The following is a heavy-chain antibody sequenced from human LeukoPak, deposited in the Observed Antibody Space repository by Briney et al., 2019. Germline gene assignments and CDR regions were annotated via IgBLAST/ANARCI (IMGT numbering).Heavy chain of an antibody. V-gene: IGHV3-48*03. CDR1: GLTFSGFE. CDR2: IRGDGTTK. D-gene: IGHD5-24*01. Sequence: GGSLRLSCVGSGLTFSGFEMNWVRQAPGKGLEWVSHIRGDGTTKSYADSVKGRFTISRDKAKNSLYLQMNSLRAEDTAIYYCARRFRDWGQGTLVTVSS. J-gene: IGHJ4*02. CDR3: ARRFRD.